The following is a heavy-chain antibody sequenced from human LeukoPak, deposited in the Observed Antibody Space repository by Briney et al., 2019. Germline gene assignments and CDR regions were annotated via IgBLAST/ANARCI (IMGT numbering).Heavy chain of an antibody. CDR1: GGSISSYY. D-gene: IGHD3-22*01. J-gene: IGHJ4*02. V-gene: IGHV4-59*01. CDR3: ARETNYYDSSGYFDY. Sequence: SETLSLTCTVSGGSISSYYWSWIRQPPGKGLEWIGYIYYSGSTNYNPSLKSRATISVDTSKNQFSLKLSSVTAADTAVYYCARETNYYDSSGYFDYWGQGTLVTVSS. CDR2: IYYSGST.